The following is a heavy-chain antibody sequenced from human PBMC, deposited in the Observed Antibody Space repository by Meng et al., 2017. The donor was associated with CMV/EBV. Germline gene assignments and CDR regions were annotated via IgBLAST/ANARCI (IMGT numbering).Heavy chain of an antibody. D-gene: IGHD3-10*01. CDR2: ISWNSGSI. J-gene: IGHJ4*02. CDR1: GFTFDDYA. CDR3: AKGNYYGSGWIDC. Sequence: SLKISCAASGFTFDDYAMHWVRQAPGKGLEWVSGISWNSGSIGYADSVKGRFTISRDNAKNSLYLQMNSLRAEDTALYYCAKGNYYGSGWIDCWGQGTLVTVSS. V-gene: IGHV3-9*01.